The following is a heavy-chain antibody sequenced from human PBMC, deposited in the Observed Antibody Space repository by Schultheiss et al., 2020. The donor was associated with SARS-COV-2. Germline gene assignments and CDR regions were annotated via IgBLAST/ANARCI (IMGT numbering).Heavy chain of an antibody. CDR1: GFTFSSYS. V-gene: IGHV3-21*01. D-gene: IGHD5-18*01. CDR3: ARERGYSYALDY. Sequence: GESLKISCAASGFTFSSYSMNWVRQAPGKGLEWVSSISSSSSYIYYADSVKGRFTISRDNAKNSLYLQMNSLRAEDTAVYYCARERGYSYALDYWGQGTLVTVSS. J-gene: IGHJ4*02. CDR2: ISSSSSYI.